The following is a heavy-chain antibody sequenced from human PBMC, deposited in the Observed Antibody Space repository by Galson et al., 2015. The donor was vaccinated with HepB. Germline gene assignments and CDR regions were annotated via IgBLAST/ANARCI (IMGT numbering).Heavy chain of an antibody. D-gene: IGHD5-12*01. Sequence: SVKVSCKASGGTFSSYAISWVRQAPGQGLEWMGGIIPIFGIANYAQKFQGRVTITADKSTSTAYMELSSLRSEDTAVYYCATSLGGYGYYYYYGMDVWGQGTTVTVSS. CDR2: IIPIFGIA. CDR1: GGTFSSYA. V-gene: IGHV1-69*10. CDR3: ATSLGGYGYYYYYGMDV. J-gene: IGHJ6*02.